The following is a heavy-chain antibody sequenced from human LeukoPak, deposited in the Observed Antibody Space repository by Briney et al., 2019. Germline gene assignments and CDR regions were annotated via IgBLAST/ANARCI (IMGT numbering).Heavy chain of an antibody. J-gene: IGHJ4*02. D-gene: IGHD3-10*01. V-gene: IGHV3-48*01. CDR2: ISSSSSTI. CDR3: AKDGAYYYGEQN. CDR1: GFTFSSYS. Sequence: GGSLRLSCAASGFTFSSYSMNWVRQAPGKGLEWVSYISSSSSTIYYADSVKGRFTISRDNSKNTLYLQMNSLRAEDTAVYYCAKDGAYYYGEQNWGQGTLVTVSS.